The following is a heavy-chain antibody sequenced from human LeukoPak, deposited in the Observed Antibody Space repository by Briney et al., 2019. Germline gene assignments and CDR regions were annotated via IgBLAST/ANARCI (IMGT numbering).Heavy chain of an antibody. D-gene: IGHD3-10*01. CDR2: IYTSGST. V-gene: IGHV4-61*02. Sequence: SETLSLTCTVSGGSISSGSYYWNWIRQPAGKGLDWIGRIYTSGSTDYNPSLKSRVTISVDTSKNQFSLKLSSVTAADTAVYYCARSDGYGLVGIWGQGTMVTVSS. CDR3: ARSDGYGLVGI. J-gene: IGHJ3*02. CDR1: GGSISSGSYY.